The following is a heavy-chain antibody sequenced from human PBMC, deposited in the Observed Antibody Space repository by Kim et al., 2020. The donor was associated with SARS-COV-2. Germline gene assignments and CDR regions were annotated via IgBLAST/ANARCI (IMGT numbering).Heavy chain of an antibody. CDR3: ARGLRFLEWLVIDYYYGMDV. D-gene: IGHD3-3*01. V-gene: IGHV4-34*01. Sequence: KDRVTISVDTSKNQFSLKLSSVTAAETAVYYCARGLRFLEWLVIDYYYGMDVWGQGTTVTVSS. J-gene: IGHJ6*02.